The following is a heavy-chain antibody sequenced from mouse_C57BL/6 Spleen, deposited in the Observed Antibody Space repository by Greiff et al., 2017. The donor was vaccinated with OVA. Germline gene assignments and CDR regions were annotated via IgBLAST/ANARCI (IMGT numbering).Heavy chain of an antibody. V-gene: IGHV5-4*01. CDR1: GFTFSSYA. CDR3: AREDYYYYGSSYDWYFDV. J-gene: IGHJ1*03. Sequence: EVQLVESGGGLVKPGGSLKLSCAASGFTFSSYAMSWVRQTPEKRLEWVATISDGGSYTYYPDNVKGRFTISRDNAKNNLYLQMSHLKSEDTAMYYCAREDYYYYGSSYDWYFDVWGTGTTVTVSS. CDR2: ISDGGSYT. D-gene: IGHD1-1*01.